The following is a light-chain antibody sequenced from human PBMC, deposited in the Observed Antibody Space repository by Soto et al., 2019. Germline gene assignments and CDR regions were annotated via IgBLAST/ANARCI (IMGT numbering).Light chain of an antibody. CDR1: QSLLYSSNNKNY. CDR3: QQYYGNPRT. V-gene: IGKV4-1*01. J-gene: IGKJ1*01. Sequence: EIVMTQSPDSLAVSLGERATINCKSSQSLLYSSNNKNYLAWYQQKPGQPPNLLIYWASTRESGVPDRFSGSGSGTDFTLTISSLQAEDVAVYYCQQYYGNPRTFGQGTKVEIK. CDR2: WAS.